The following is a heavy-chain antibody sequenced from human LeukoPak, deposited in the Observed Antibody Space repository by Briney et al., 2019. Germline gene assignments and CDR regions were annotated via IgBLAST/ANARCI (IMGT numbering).Heavy chain of an antibody. D-gene: IGHD6-19*01. J-gene: IGHJ2*01. CDR2: IVVGSGNT. CDR1: GFTFSKSA. CDR3: AADRIAVAGYWYFDL. V-gene: IGHV1-58*02. Sequence: SVKVSCKASGFTFSKSAMQWVRQARGQRLEWIGWIVVGSGNTNYAQKFQERVTITRDMSTSTAYMELSSLRSEDTAVYYCAADRIAVAGYWYFDLWGRGTVVTVSS.